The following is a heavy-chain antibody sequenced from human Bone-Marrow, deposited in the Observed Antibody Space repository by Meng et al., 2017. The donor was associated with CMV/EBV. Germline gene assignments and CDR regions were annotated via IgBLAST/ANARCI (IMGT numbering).Heavy chain of an antibody. V-gene: IGHV3-30-3*01. CDR3: ARHGYHDSSGYGGYFDY. D-gene: IGHD3-22*01. CDR1: GFTFSNYA. CDR2: MSYDGNYK. Sequence: GGSLRLSCAASGFTFSNYAMHWVRQAPGKGLEWVTVMSYDGNYKYYADSVKGRFTISRDISNNTLYLQMNSLRTEDTAVYYCARHGYHDSSGYGGYFDYWGQGTLVTVSS. J-gene: IGHJ4*02.